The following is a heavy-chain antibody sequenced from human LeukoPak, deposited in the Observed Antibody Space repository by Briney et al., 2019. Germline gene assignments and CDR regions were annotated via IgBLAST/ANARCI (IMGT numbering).Heavy chain of an antibody. Sequence: GGSLRPSRAASGFTLSSYSMNWVRQAPGKGLGWGSSISSSSSYIYYADSVKGRFTISRDNAKNSLYLQMNSLRAEDTAVYYCARFTPPAYWEVWGKGTTVTVSS. V-gene: IGHV3-21*01. CDR2: ISSSSSYI. CDR1: GFTLSSYS. CDR3: ARFTPPAYWEV. J-gene: IGHJ6*04. D-gene: IGHD2-21*01.